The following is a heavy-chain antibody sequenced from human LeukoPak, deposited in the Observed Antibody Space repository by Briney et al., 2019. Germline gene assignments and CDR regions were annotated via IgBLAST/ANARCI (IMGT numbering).Heavy chain of an antibody. CDR3: ACTEKSGSSSLTNFDY. J-gene: IGHJ4*02. CDR1: GGTFISYA. V-gene: IGHV1-69*01. D-gene: IGHD1-26*01. CDR2: IIPIFGTA. Sequence: SVKVSCKASGGTFISYAISWVRQAPGQGLEWMGGIIPIFGTANYAQKFQGRVTITADESTSTAYMELSSLRSEDTAVYYCACTEKSGSSSLTNFDYWGQGTLVTVSS.